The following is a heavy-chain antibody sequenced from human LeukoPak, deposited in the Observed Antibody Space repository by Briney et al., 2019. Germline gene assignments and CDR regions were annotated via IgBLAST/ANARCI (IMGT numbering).Heavy chain of an antibody. V-gene: IGHV4-34*01. CDR2: INHSGST. D-gene: IGHD3-9*01. CDR3: ARYENFDWLPAWDAFAI. CDR1: GGSFSGYY. J-gene: IGHJ3*02. Sequence: SETLSLTCAVYGGSFSGYYWSWIRQPPGKGLEWIGEINHSGSTNYNPSLKSRVTISVDTSKNQFSLKLSSVTAADTAVYYCARYENFDWLPAWDAFAIWGQGTMVTVSS.